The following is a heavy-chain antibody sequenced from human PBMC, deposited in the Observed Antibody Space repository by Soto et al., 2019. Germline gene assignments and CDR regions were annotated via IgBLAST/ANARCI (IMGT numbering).Heavy chain of an antibody. CDR3: ARDPPGIVPFDI. CDR1: GFTVSSDY. CDR2: IYSGGIT. V-gene: IGHV3-66*01. D-gene: IGHD2-21*01. J-gene: IGHJ3*02. Sequence: EVQLVESGGGLVQPGGSLRLSCAASGFTVSSDYMSWVRQPPGKGLEWVSLIYSGGITYYADSVKGRFTISRDNSKNTVYLQMNSLRGEDTAMYYCARDPPGIVPFDIWGQGTMVTVSS.